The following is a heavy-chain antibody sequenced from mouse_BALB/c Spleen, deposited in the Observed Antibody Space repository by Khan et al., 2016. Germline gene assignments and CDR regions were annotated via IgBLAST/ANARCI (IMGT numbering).Heavy chain of an antibody. V-gene: IGHV4-1*02. CDR2: INPDSSTI. J-gene: IGHJ4*01. Sequence: EVKLLESGGGLVQPGGSLKLSCAASGFDFSRYWMSWVRQAPGKGLEWIGEINPDSSTINYTPSLKDKFIISRDNAKNTLYLQMRKVRSEDTALYYCARRGGNLYAMDDWGQGTSVTVSS. CDR1: GFDFSRYW. CDR3: ARRGGNLYAMDD. D-gene: IGHD1-1*02.